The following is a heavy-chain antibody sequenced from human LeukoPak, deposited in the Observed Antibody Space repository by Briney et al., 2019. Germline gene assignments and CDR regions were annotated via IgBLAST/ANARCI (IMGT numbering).Heavy chain of an antibody. J-gene: IGHJ4*02. CDR1: GGSISSSSYY. CDR3: ARRMHFGVVIIFDY. D-gene: IGHD3-3*01. Sequence: SETLSLTCTVSGGSISSSSYYWGWIRQPPGKGLEWIGSIYYSGSTYYNPSLKSRVTISVGTSKNQFSLKLSSVTAADTAVYYCARRMHFGVVIIFDYWGQGTLVTVSS. V-gene: IGHV4-39*01. CDR2: IYYSGST.